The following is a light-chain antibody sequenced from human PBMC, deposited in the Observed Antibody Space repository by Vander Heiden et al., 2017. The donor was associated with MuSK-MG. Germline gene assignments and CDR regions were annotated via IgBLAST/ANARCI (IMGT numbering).Light chain of an antibody. V-gene: IGKV3-11*01. CDR2: DAS. CDR3: QQRNLGHPGGK. J-gene: IGKJ1*01. CDR1: QKINSY. Sequence: ELLLTQSPVTLSLSPGERATLSCSASQKINSYLAWYKKKPGQAPRLLIFDASNRATGIKARFSGSGDGTDFILTISSREPEDFAVYFCQQRNLGHPGGKFGQGTKVEIK.